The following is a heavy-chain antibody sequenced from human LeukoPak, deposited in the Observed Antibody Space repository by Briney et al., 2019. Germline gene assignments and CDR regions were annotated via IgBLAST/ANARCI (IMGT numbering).Heavy chain of an antibody. J-gene: IGHJ2*01. Sequence: SETLSLTCNVSGASISDYYWSWVRQSPEKGLEWIASLLYSGSTHYNPSLRSRVAISGDTSNNQFSLKLSSVTTADTAVYFCARTGRRGYFDFWGRGTLVTVSS. CDR2: LLYSGST. CDR3: ARTGRRGYFDF. CDR1: GASISDYY. V-gene: IGHV4-59*01. D-gene: IGHD1-14*01.